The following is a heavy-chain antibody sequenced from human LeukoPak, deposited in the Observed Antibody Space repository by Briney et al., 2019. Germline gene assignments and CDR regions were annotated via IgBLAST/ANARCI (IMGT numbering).Heavy chain of an antibody. Sequence: SETLSLTCGVYSGSFNNYYWSWIRQSPGKGLEWIGDMHHGGGTNYNPSLKSRITMSIDTSKRQFSLNLTSVTAADTAVYYCARLDEQWLVFWFDPWGQGTQVTVSS. CDR3: ARLDEQWLVFWFDP. J-gene: IGHJ5*02. V-gene: IGHV4-34*01. D-gene: IGHD6-19*01. CDR2: MHHGGGT. CDR1: SGSFNNYY.